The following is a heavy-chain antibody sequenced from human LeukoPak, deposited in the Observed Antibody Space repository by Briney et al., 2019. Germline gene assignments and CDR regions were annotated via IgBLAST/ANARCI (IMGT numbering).Heavy chain of an antibody. CDR3: ARGYCSSTSCYVDY. CDR2: INHSGST. D-gene: IGHD2-2*01. CDR1: GGSFSGYY. V-gene: IGHV4-34*01. Sequence: SETLSLTCAVYGGSFSGYYWSWIRRPPGKGLEWIGEINHSGSTNYNPSLKSRVTISVDTSENQFSLKLSSVTAADTAVYYCARGYCSSTSCYVDYWGQGTLVTVSS. J-gene: IGHJ4*02.